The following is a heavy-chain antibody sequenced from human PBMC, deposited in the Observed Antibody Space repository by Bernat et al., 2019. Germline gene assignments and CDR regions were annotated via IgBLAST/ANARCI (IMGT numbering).Heavy chain of an antibody. CDR2: ISGSGGST. V-gene: IGHV3-23*04. J-gene: IGHJ5*02. Sequence: EVQLVESGGGLVQPGGSLRLSCAASGFTFSSYWMSWVRQAPGKGLEWVSAISGSGGSTYYADSVKGRFTISRDNSKNTLYLQMNSLRAEDTAVYYCAKVGYYGSGSYYNQRNWFDPWGQGTLVTVSS. D-gene: IGHD3-10*01. CDR3: AKVGYYGSGSYYNQRNWFDP. CDR1: GFTFSSYW.